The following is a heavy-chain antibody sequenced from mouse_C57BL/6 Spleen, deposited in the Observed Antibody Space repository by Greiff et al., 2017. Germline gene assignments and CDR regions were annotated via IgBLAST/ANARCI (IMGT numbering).Heavy chain of an antibody. Sequence: QVQLQQPGAELVKPGASVKLSCKASGYTFTSYWMQWVKQRPGQGLEWIGEIDPSDSYTNYNQKFKGKATLTVDTSSSTAYMQLSSLTSEDSAVYYCARLTPVYCFDYWGQGTTLTVSS. V-gene: IGHV1-50*01. D-gene: IGHD1-1*01. J-gene: IGHJ2*01. CDR2: IDPSDSYT. CDR1: GYTFTSYW. CDR3: ARLTPVYCFDY.